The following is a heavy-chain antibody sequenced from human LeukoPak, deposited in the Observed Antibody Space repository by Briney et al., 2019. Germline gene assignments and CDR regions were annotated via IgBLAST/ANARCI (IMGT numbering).Heavy chain of an antibody. J-gene: IGHJ4*02. CDR3: ATQRGSYRWGTDFDY. V-gene: IGHV1-2*02. Sequence: ASVKVSCKASGYTFNGYYMHWVRQAPGQGLEWMGWINPNSGDTKYAQKFQGRVTMTRDTSISTAYMELSRLRSDDTAVYYCATQRGSYRWGTDFDYWGQGTLVTVSS. D-gene: IGHD3-16*01. CDR1: GYTFNGYY. CDR2: INPNSGDT.